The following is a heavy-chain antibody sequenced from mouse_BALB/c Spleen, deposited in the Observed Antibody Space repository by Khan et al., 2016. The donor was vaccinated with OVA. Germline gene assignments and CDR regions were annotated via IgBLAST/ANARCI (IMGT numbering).Heavy chain of an antibody. D-gene: IGHD1-1*01. V-gene: IGHV1S34*01. CDR1: GYSFTGYY. Sequence: LVKPGASVKISCKASGYSFTGYYMHWVKQSHGKSLEWIGYISCYNGSTTYNQKFKGKATFTVDTSSSTVYMQFNSLTSEDSAFYYCARGDYYGSSSFAYGGQGTLVTVSA. CDR2: ISCYNGST. CDR3: ARGDYYGSSSFAY. J-gene: IGHJ3*01.